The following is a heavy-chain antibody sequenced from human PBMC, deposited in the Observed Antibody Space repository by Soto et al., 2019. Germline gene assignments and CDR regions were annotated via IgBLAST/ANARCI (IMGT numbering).Heavy chain of an antibody. V-gene: IGHV3-64*01. Sequence: EVQLVESGGGLVQPGGPLSLSCEASGFSFSSYAMNWVRQAPGKGLEHVSAISTNGDSTYYANSVKGRFTISRDNSKNTLYLEMGSLRVEDMAVYYCAREELYNSFDYWGQGTRVTVSS. J-gene: IGHJ4*02. CDR3: AREELYNSFDY. CDR2: ISTNGDST. D-gene: IGHD1-20*01. CDR1: GFSFSSYA.